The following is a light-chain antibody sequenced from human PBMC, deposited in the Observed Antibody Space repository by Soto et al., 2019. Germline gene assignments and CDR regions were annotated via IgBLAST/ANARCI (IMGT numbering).Light chain of an antibody. V-gene: IGLV1-40*01. CDR1: NSNIGTGFD. CDR2: GTS. J-gene: IGLJ2*01. Sequence: QSVLTQPPSVSGAPGQRVTIACTGNNSNIGTGFDVHWYRHFPGAAPKLLLSGTSHRPSGVPDRFSGSKSGTSATLGITGLQTGDEADYYCGTWDSSLSAVVFGGGTKLTVL. CDR3: GTWDSSLSAVV.